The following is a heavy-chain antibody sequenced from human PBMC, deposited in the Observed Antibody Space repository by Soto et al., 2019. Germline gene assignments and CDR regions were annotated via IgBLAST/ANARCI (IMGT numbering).Heavy chain of an antibody. CDR3: ARVFTPNIAAAGTFDY. V-gene: IGHV4-4*02. CDR2: IYHSGST. J-gene: IGHJ4*02. CDR1: GGSISSSNW. D-gene: IGHD6-13*01. Sequence: SETLSLTCAVSGGSISSSNWWSWVRQPPGKGLEWIGEIYHSGSTNYNPSLKSRVTISVDKSKNQFSLKLSSVTAADTAVYYCARVFTPNIAAAGTFDYWGQGSLVTVSS.